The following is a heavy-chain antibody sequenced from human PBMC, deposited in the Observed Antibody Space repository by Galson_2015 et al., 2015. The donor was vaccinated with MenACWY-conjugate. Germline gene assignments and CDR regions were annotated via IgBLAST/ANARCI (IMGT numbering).Heavy chain of an antibody. Sequence: SETLSLTCTVSGYSIRSGYYWGWIRQPPGKGLEWIGSIHHSGNTYYNSSLKSRVTISVDTSRNQFSLKLNTVTAADTAVYYCARVPHSETISGIFLYYFEHWGQGTLVTVSS. D-gene: IGHD3-3*01. V-gene: IGHV4-38-2*02. CDR2: IHHSGNT. CDR3: ARVPHSETISGIFLYYFEH. CDR1: GYSIRSGYY. J-gene: IGHJ4*02.